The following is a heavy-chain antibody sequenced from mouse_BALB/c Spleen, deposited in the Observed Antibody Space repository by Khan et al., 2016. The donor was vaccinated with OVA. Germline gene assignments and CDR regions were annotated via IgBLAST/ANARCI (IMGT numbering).Heavy chain of an antibody. CDR2: IHTYTGEP. CDR1: GYTFTNYG. V-gene: IGHV9-3-1*01. J-gene: IGHJ4*01. Sequence: QIQLVPSGPELKKPGETVKISCKASGYTFTNYGMNWVKQSPGKALKWMGWIHTYTGEPTSADDFKGRFAFSLETSASTAYLQINNLKKEDTATYFCARPPYFSYTLDYWGQGTSVTVSS. D-gene: IGHD2-10*01. CDR3: ARPPYFSYTLDY.